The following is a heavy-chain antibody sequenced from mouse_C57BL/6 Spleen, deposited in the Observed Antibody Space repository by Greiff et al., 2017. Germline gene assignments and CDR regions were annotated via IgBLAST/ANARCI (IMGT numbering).Heavy chain of an antibody. Sequence: EVQGVESGGGLVQPGGSLSLSCAASGFTFTDYYMSWVRQPPGKALEWLGFIRNKANGYTTEYSASVKGRFTISRDNSQSILYLQMNALRAEDSATEYCASSSYDYGGYAMDYWGQGTSVTVSS. CDR1: GFTFTDYY. CDR2: IRNKANGYTT. CDR3: ASSSYDYGGYAMDY. D-gene: IGHD2-4*01. J-gene: IGHJ4*01. V-gene: IGHV7-3*01.